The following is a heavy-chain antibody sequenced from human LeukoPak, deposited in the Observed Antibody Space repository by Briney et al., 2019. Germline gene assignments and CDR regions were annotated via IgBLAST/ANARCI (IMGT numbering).Heavy chain of an antibody. V-gene: IGHV3-53*01. D-gene: IGHD5-24*01. J-gene: IGHJ4*02. Sequence: GGSLRLSCAASGFTVSSNYMSWVRQAPGKGLEWVSVIYSGGSTYCADSVKGRFNIPRDNSKNTLYLQMNSLRAEDTAVYYCARRDGYNSQVDYWGQGTLVTVSS. CDR1: GFTVSSNY. CDR3: ARRDGYNSQVDY. CDR2: IYSGGST.